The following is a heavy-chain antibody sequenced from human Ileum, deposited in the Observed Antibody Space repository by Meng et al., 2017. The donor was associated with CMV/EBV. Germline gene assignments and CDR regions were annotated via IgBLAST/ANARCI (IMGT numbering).Heavy chain of an antibody. CDR2: LHHLGTT. D-gene: IGHD3-22*01. Sequence: TFSVSGGSLSNINWWRWVRQPPGEGLEWIGELHHLGTTPYNPSLKSRVAISLDESKTEFSLKVTSVTAADTAVYYCAKNGYYSLDSWSQGTLVTVSS. J-gene: IGHJ5*01. CDR1: GGSLSNINW. CDR3: AKNGYYSLDS. V-gene: IGHV4-4*02.